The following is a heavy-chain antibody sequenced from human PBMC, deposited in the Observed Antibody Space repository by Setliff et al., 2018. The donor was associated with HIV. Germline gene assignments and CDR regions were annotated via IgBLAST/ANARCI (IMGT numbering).Heavy chain of an antibody. CDR3: ATIREYYYDSSGQEYFQH. CDR1: GYTFTSYG. D-gene: IGHD3-22*01. Sequence: ASVKVSCKASGYTFTSYGVSWVRQVPGQGLEWMGLISGYNGWTKYPQKFQGRVTMTTDTSTSTVYMELTSLTSEDTAMYYCATIREYYYDSSGQEYFQHWGQGTLVTVSS. V-gene: IGHV1-18*01. J-gene: IGHJ1*01. CDR2: ISGYNGWT.